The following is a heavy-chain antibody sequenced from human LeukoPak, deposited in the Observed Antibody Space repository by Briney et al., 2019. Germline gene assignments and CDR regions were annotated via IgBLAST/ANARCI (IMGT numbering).Heavy chain of an antibody. J-gene: IGHJ4*02. CDR3: AKDQYYDSSGYYGV. D-gene: IGHD3-22*01. CDR1: GFTFSSYW. V-gene: IGHV3-23*01. CDR2: ISGSGGST. Sequence: GGSLRLSCAASGFTFSSYWMSWVRQTPGKGLEWVSAISGSGGSTYYADSVKGRFTISRDNSKNTLYLQMNSLRAEDTAVYYCAKDQYYDSSGYYGVWGQGTLVTVSS.